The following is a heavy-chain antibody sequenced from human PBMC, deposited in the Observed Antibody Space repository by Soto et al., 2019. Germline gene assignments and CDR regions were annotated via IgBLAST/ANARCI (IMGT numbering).Heavy chain of an antibody. V-gene: IGHV2-5*01. D-gene: IGHD2-15*01. CDR3: AHSKCDGRCYSGGKGWFDP. J-gene: IGHJ5*02. CDR1: GFSLSTSGVG. CDR2: IYWNDDK. Sequence: KESGPTLVKPTQTLTLTCPFSGFSLSTSGVGVGWIRQPPGKALEWLALIYWNDDKRYSPSLKGRLTITKDTSKNQVVLTMTNMDPVDTATYYCAHSKCDGRCYSGGKGWFDPWGQGTLVTVSS.